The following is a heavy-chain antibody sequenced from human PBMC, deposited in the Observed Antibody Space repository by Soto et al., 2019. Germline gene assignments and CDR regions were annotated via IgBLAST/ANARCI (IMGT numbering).Heavy chain of an antibody. CDR1: GCTVSSYA. V-gene: IGHV1-69*13. CDR2: IIPIFGTA. J-gene: IGHJ3*02. Sequence: GASVKVSCKASGCTVSSYAISWVRQAPGQGLEWMGGIIPIFGTANYAQKFQGRVTITADESTSTAYMELSSLRSEDTAVYYCARATGPHAFDIWGQGTMVTVSS. CDR3: ARATGPHAFDI.